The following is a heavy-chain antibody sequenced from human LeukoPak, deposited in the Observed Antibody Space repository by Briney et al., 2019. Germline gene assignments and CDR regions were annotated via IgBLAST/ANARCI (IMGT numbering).Heavy chain of an antibody. V-gene: IGHV4-59*01. Sequence: SETLSLTCTVSGISITTYYWSWIRQPPGKGLESIGLIHYSGSTTYNPSLKSRVTISIDTSKNQFSLHLSSVTAADTAVYYCARDIREVGDSHYFDYWGQGALVTVTS. D-gene: IGHD1-26*01. J-gene: IGHJ4*02. CDR1: GISITTYY. CDR2: IHYSGST. CDR3: ARDIREVGDSHYFDY.